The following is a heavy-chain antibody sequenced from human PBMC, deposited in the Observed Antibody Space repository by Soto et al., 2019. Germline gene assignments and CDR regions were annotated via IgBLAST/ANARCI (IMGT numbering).Heavy chain of an antibody. Sequence: PGGVLRLSCAASGFIFSSYGMHWVRQAPGKGLEWVAGIWYDGSNTFYSDAVKGRFSISRDNSKNTVDLQMNSLRAEDTAVYYCSKYIAVAPGWLDPWGQGILVTVSS. CDR1: GFIFSSYG. D-gene: IGHD6-19*01. J-gene: IGHJ5*02. CDR3: SKYIAVAPGWLDP. V-gene: IGHV3-33*06. CDR2: IWYDGSNT.